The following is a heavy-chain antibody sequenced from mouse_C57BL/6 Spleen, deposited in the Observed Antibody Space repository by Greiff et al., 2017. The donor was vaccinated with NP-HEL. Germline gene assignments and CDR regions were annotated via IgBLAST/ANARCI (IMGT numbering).Heavy chain of an antibody. J-gene: IGHJ3*01. V-gene: IGHV1-18*01. D-gene: IGHD2-4*01. CDR1: GYTFTDYN. CDR2: INPNNGGT. Sequence: VQLKESGPELVKPGASVKIPCKASGYTFTDYNMDWVKQSHGKSLEWIGDINPNNGGTIYNQKFKGKATLTVDKSSSTAYMELRSLTSEDTAVYYCARGDYDPFAYWGQGTLVTVSA. CDR3: ARGDYDPFAY.